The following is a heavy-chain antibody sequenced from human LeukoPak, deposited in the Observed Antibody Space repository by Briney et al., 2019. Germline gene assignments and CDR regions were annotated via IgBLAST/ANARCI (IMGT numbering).Heavy chain of an antibody. D-gene: IGHD6-13*01. V-gene: IGHV4-39*07. J-gene: IGHJ4*02. CDR1: GGSISSGSYY. CDR3: ARDRWSRIAAAGTYDY. Sequence: SETLSLTCTVSGGSISSGSYYWGWIRQPPGKGLEWIGSIYYSGSTYYNPSLKSRVTISVDTSKNQFSLKLSSVTAADTAVYYCARDRWSRIAAAGTYDYWGQGTLVTVSS. CDR2: IYYSGST.